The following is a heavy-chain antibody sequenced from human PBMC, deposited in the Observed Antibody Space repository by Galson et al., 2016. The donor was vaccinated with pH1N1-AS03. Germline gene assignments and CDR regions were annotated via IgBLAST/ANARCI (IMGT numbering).Heavy chain of an antibody. V-gene: IGHV4-4*02. D-gene: IGHD6-6*01. CDR3: ARCGVSSSIDY. CDR2: IYHNRAT. Sequence: ETLSLTCAVSGASISNSNWWSWVRQTPEKGLEWIGEIYHNRATNYLPSLKSRVAISLDTSKNQFSLKLTSVTAADTAVYYCARCGVSSSIDYWGQGTLVTVSS. J-gene: IGHJ4*02. CDR1: GASISNSNW.